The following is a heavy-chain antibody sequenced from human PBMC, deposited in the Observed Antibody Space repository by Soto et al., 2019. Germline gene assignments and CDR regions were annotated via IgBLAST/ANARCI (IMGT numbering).Heavy chain of an antibody. J-gene: IGHJ3*02. CDR1: GLSVTANY. V-gene: IGHV3-53*01. D-gene: IGHD5-18*01. CDR2: IYRGGGT. CDR3: ARRDDSETFDI. Sequence: EVHLVESGGGLIQPGGSLSLICAASGLSVTANYMTWVRQAPGKGLEWLSIIYRGGGTYYADSLKGRAIISRDGSRNMVFLQMNSLTAEDAGVYYCARRDDSETFDIWGRGTAVNVSS.